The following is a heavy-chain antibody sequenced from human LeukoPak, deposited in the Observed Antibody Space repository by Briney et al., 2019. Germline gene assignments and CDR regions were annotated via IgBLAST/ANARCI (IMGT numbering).Heavy chain of an antibody. J-gene: IGHJ6*03. CDR3: AKEGYYGSGSRYYYYYYMDV. CDR1: GFTFDDYA. CDR2: ISWDGGST. Sequence: GGSLRLSCAASGFTFDDYAMHWVRQAPGKGLEWVSLISWDGGSTYYADSVKGRFTISRDNSKNSLYLQMNSLRAEDTALYYCAKEGYYGSGSRYYYYYYMDVWGKGTTATVSS. V-gene: IGHV3-43D*03. D-gene: IGHD3-10*01.